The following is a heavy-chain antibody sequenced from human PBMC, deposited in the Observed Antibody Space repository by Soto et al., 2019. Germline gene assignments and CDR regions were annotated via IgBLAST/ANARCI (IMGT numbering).Heavy chain of an antibody. CDR1: GFTFSSYS. CDR2: ISRSTSTI. CDR3: ARGWGGYDFPLDY. Sequence: GGSLRLSCAASGFTFSSYSMNWVRQAPGKGLEWVSYISRSTSTIYYADSVKGRFTISRDNAKNSLYLQMNSLRAEDTAVYYCARGWGGYDFPLDYWGQGTLVTVSS. J-gene: IGHJ4*02. V-gene: IGHV3-48*01. D-gene: IGHD5-12*01.